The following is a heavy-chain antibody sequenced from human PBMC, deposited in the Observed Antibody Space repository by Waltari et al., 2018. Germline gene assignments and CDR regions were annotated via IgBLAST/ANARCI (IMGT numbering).Heavy chain of an antibody. CDR2: INPNRGGT. CDR3: ARVIAAAGLDAFDI. V-gene: IGHV1-2*06. CDR1: GYTFTGYY. J-gene: IGHJ3*02. Sequence: QVQLVQSGAEVKKPGASVKVSCKASGYTFTGYYMHWVRPAPGQGLEWMGRINPNRGGTNYAQKFQGRVTMTRDTSISTAYMELSRLRSDDTAVYYCARVIAAAGLDAFDIWGQGTMVTVSS. D-gene: IGHD6-13*01.